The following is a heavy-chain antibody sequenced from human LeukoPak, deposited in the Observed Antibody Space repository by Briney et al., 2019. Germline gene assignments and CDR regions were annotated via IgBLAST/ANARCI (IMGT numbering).Heavy chain of an antibody. Sequence: GSLRLSCAASGFTFSNAWMSWVRQAPGKGLEWIGSIYHSGSTYYNPSLKSRVTTSVDTSKNQFSLKLSSVTAADTAVYYCATEWELRERFDYWGQGTLVTVSS. J-gene: IGHJ4*02. CDR2: IYHSGST. D-gene: IGHD1-26*01. CDR3: ATEWELRERFDY. CDR1: GFTFSNAW. V-gene: IGHV4-38-2*01.